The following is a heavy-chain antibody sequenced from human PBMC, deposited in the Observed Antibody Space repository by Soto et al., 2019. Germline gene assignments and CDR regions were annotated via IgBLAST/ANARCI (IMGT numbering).Heavy chain of an antibody. J-gene: IGHJ4*02. CDR2: IGSRGDST. V-gene: IGHV3-23*01. D-gene: IGHD6-19*01. CDR3: ANDLIYGYKSGRPFGS. CDR1: GFTFSSFA. Sequence: EVQLLESGGGLVQPGGSLRLSCAASGFTFSSFAMSWVRQAPGKGLEWVSAIGSRGDSTYYADSVKGRFTISRDNSKNTLYLQMNSLRAEDTAVYYCANDLIYGYKSGRPFGSWGQGTLVTVSS.